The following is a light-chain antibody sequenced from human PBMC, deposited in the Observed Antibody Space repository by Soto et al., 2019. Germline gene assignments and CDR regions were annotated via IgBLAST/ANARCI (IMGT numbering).Light chain of an antibody. CDR1: QTISSW. Sequence: DIQMTQSPSTLSGSVGDRVTITFRASQTISSWLAWYQQKPGKAPKLLIYKASTLKSGVPSRFRGSGSGTEFTLTISSLQPDDFEPYYCQHYNSYSEAFGQGTKVDIK. J-gene: IGKJ1*01. CDR2: KAS. CDR3: QHYNSYSEA. V-gene: IGKV1-5*03.